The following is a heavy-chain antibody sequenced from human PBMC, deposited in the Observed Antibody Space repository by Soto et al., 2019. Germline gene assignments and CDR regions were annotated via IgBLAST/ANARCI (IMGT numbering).Heavy chain of an antibody. D-gene: IGHD2-15*01. J-gene: IGHJ5*02. Sequence: SETLSLTCTVSGCSISSYYWSWIRQPPGKGLEWIGYIYYSGSTNYNPSLKSRVTISVDTSKNQFSLKLSSVTAADTAVYYCARQGRILRSWFDPWGQGTLVTVSS. CDR3: ARQGRILRSWFDP. CDR1: GCSISSYY. V-gene: IGHV4-59*01. CDR2: IYYSGST.